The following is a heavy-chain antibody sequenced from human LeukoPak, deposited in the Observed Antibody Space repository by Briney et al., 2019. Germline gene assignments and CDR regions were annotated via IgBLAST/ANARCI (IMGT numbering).Heavy chain of an antibody. CDR2: INHSGST. J-gene: IGHJ4*02. V-gene: IGHV4-34*01. D-gene: IGHD3-10*01. Sequence: SGTLSLTCAVYGGSFSGYYWSWIRQPPGKGLEWIGEINHSGSTNYNPSLKSRVTISVDTSKNQFSLKLSSVTAADTAVYYCARGEGFPSDYWGQGTLVTVSS. CDR1: GGSFSGYY. CDR3: ARGEGFPSDY.